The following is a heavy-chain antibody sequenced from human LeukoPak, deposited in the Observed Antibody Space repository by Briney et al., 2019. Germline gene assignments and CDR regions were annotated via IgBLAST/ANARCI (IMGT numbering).Heavy chain of an antibody. V-gene: IGHV4-34*01. Sequence: SETLSLTCAVSGGAFSNYFWTWIRQPPGKGLEWIAEINDSGSTNSNSSLRSRVAISLDTSKNQFSLRLTSVTAADTAVYYCARGQYCSTTTSYSARRYFDFWGHGTLVTVFS. D-gene: IGHD2-2*01. CDR2: INDSGST. CDR3: ARGQYCSTTTSYSARRYFDF. CDR1: GGAFSNYF. J-gene: IGHJ4*01.